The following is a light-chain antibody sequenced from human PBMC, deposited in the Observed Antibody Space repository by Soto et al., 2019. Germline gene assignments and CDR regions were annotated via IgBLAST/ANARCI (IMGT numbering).Light chain of an antibody. CDR2: DVH. V-gene: IGLV2-11*01. J-gene: IGLJ3*02. CDR1: SSDVGGYNY. CDR3: CSYAGSYTWV. Sequence: QSALTQPRSVSGSPGQSVTISCTGTSSDVGGYNYVSWYQQYPGKAPKLMIYDVHKWPSGVPDRFSGSKSGTTASLTISGLQAEDEADYYCCSYAGSYTWVFGGGTKLTVL.